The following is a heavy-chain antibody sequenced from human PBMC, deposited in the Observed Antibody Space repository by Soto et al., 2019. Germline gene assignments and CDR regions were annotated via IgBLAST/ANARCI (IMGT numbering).Heavy chain of an antibody. J-gene: IGHJ6*02. CDR2: INAGNGNT. CDR1: GYTFTSYA. Sequence: ASVKVSCKASGYTFTSYAMHWVRQAPGQRLEWMGWINAGNGNTKYSQKFQGRVTITRDTSASTAYMELSSLRSEDTAVYYCARERVLWLGDGYYGMDVWGQGTTVTVSS. V-gene: IGHV1-3*01. CDR3: ARERVLWLGDGYYGMDV. D-gene: IGHD3-10*01.